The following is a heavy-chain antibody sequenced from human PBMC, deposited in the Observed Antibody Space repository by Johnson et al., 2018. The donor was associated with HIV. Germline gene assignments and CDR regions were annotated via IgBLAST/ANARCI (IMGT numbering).Heavy chain of an antibody. CDR3: AKVCYSGSYLDVFDI. CDR1: GFTFSYYG. CDR2: ISYDGSNK. D-gene: IGHD1-26*01. Sequence: QVQLVESGGGVVQPGRSLRLSCAASGFTFSYYGIHWVRQAPGKGLEWVAVISYDGSNKYYADSVKGRFTISSEDSKNTLYLQMNSLRAEDTAVYYCAKVCYSGSYLDVFDIWGQGTMVTVSS. V-gene: IGHV3-30*18. J-gene: IGHJ3*02.